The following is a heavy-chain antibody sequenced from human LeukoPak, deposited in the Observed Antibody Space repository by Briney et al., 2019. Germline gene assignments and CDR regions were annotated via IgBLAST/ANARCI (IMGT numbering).Heavy chain of an antibody. V-gene: IGHV1-24*01. CDR3: ATVITISRFDP. Sequence: QAPGKGLEWMGGFDPEDGETIYAQKFQGRVTMTEDTSTDTAYMELSSLRSEDTAMYYCATVITISRFDPWGQGTLVTVSS. CDR2: FDPEDGET. J-gene: IGHJ5*02. D-gene: IGHD3-3*01.